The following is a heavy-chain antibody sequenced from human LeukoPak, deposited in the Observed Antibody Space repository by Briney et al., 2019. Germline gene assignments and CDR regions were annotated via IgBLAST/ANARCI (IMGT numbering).Heavy chain of an antibody. CDR1: GFTVSSNY. J-gene: IGHJ4*02. D-gene: IGHD3-22*01. Sequence: GGSLRLSCAASGFTVSSNYMSWVRQAPGKGLEWVSVIYSGGNTYYADSVKGRFTISRDNSKNTLYLQMTSLRAEDTAVYYCARADYYDSSGYNDYWGQGTLVTVSS. CDR2: IYSGGNT. V-gene: IGHV3-53*01. CDR3: ARADYYDSSGYNDY.